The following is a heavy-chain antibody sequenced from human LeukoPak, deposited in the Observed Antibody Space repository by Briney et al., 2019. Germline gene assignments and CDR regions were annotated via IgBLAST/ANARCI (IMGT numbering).Heavy chain of an antibody. J-gene: IGHJ4*02. CDR2: IKEDGGDK. Sequence: GGSLRLSCEASEFIFSNYWMSWARQAPGRGLEWVANIKEDGGDKYYVDSVKGRFTISRDNAERSLYLQMSSLRAEDTAVYYCARDTFRGDLDYWGQGTLVTVSS. V-gene: IGHV3-7*01. CDR1: EFIFSNYW. D-gene: IGHD2/OR15-2a*01. CDR3: ARDTFRGDLDY.